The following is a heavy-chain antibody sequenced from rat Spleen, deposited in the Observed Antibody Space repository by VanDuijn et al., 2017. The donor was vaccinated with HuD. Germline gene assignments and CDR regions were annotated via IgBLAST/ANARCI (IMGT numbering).Heavy chain of an antibody. Sequence: QVQLKESGPGLVQPSQTLSLTCTVSGFSLTSYSVSWVRQPSGKGPEWMGRMWYDGDTAYNSALKSRLSISRDTSKNQVFLKMNSLQTDDTGTYYCTRDLYYYSSYTPDWFAYWGQGTLVTVSS. CDR1: GFSLTSYS. V-gene: IGHV2-63*01. CDR2: MWYDGDT. CDR3: TRDLYYYSSYTPDWFAY. J-gene: IGHJ3*01. D-gene: IGHD1-2*01.